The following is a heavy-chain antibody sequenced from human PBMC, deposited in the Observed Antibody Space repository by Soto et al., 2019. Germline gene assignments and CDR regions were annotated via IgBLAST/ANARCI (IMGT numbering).Heavy chain of an antibody. V-gene: IGHV1-3*01. J-gene: IGHJ4*02. Sequence: ASVKVSCKASGYTFTSYAMHWVRQAPGQRLEWMGWINAGNGNTKYSQKFQGRVTMTRDTSTSTVLMELSSLRSEDTAVYYCARGGHIAVVTASFDYWGQGTLVTVSS. D-gene: IGHD2-21*02. CDR3: ARGGHIAVVTASFDY. CDR1: GYTFTSYA. CDR2: INAGNGNT.